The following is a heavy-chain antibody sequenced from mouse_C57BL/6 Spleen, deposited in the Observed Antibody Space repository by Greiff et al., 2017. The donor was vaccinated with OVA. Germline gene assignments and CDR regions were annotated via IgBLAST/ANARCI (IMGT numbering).Heavy chain of an antibody. Sequence: QVQLQQPGAELVKPGASVKLSCKASGYTFTSYWMHWVKQRPGQGLEWIGMIHPNSGSTNYNEKFKSKATLTVDKSSSTAYMQLSSLTSEDSAVYYCAREDGYDGFADWGQGTLVTVSA. CDR3: AREDGYDGFAD. J-gene: IGHJ3*01. V-gene: IGHV1-64*01. D-gene: IGHD2-2*01. CDR2: IHPNSGST. CDR1: GYTFTSYW.